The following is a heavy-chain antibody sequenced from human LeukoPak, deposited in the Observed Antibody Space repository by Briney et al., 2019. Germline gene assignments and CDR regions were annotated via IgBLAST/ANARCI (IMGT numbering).Heavy chain of an antibody. CDR2: ISSNGGST. CDR1: GFTYYRLD. V-gene: IGHV3-64D*06. J-gene: IGHJ4*02. CDR3: VKDSRSGGYSDY. Sequence: GSVTLSCSASGFTYYRLDMHWVRQAPGKGLEYVSAISSNGGSTYYADSVKGRFTISRDNSRNTLHLHMSSLRVEDTAVYYCVKDSRSGGYSDYWGPGTLVSVSS. D-gene: IGHD2-8*02.